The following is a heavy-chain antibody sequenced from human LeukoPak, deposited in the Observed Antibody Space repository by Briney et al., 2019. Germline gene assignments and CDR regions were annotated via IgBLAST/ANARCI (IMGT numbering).Heavy chain of an antibody. CDR1: GGSFSGYY. CDR2: IYYSGST. Sequence: SETLSLTCAVYGGSFSGYYWSWIRQPPGKGLEWIGYIYYSGSTNYNPSLKSRVTISVDTSKNQFSLKLSSVTAADTAVYYCARSGCTNGVCYRGYYYGMDVWGQGTTVTVSS. V-gene: IGHV4-59*08. J-gene: IGHJ6*02. D-gene: IGHD2-8*01. CDR3: ARSGCTNGVCYRGYYYGMDV.